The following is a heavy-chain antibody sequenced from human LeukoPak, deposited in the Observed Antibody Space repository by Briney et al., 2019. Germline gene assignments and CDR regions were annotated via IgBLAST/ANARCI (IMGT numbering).Heavy chain of an antibody. D-gene: IGHD3-22*01. CDR1: GFTVTTNY. CDR2: IYSGGYT. V-gene: IGHV3-66*01. CDR3: ARDSNYYDSSGCCPI. J-gene: IGHJ3*02. Sequence: GGSLRLSCAASGFTVTTNYMTWVRQAPGKGLEWVSIIYSGGYTDYVDSVKGRFTISRDNSKNTLDLQMNSLRAEDTAVYYCARDSNYYDSSGCCPIWGQGTMVTVSS.